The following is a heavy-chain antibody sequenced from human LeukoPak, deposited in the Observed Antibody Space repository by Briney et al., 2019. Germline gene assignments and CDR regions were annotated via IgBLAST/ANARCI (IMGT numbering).Heavy chain of an antibody. V-gene: IGHV4-4*07. J-gene: IGHJ3*02. CDR3: ARVFFMRGGSYTRYDAFDI. CDR1: GGSISRYY. CDR2: IYTSGST. Sequence: PSETLSLTCTVSGGSISRYYWSWIRQPAGKGLEWIGRIYTSGSTNYNPSLKSRVTMSVDTSKNQFSLKLSSVTAADTAVYYCARVFFMRGGSYTRYDAFDIWGQGTMVTVSS. D-gene: IGHD1-26*01.